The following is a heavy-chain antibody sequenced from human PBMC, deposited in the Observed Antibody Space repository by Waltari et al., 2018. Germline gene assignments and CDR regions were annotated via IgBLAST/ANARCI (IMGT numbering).Heavy chain of an antibody. CDR2: IHYTGDT. V-gene: IGHV4-38-2*01. J-gene: IGHJ4*02. CDR3: AGHEWGLPGF. Sequence: QVQLQESGPGLVKPSETLSLPRGVSGYFITSAYWWAWFRQPPGKGLEWIASIHYTGDTQYSPSLKSRVTISADKSKNEVSLRLTSVTAADTAVYYCAGHEWGLPGFWGQGTLVTVSS. D-gene: IGHD1-26*01. CDR1: GYFITSAYW.